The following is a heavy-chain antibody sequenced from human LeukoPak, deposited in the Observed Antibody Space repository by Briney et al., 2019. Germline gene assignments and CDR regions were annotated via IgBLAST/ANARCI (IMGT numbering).Heavy chain of an antibody. CDR2: ISGSGGST. CDR3: ARGKGSESGYDYFLDY. J-gene: IGHJ4*02. V-gene: IGHV3-23*01. CDR1: GFTFSSYA. Sequence: QPGGSLRLSCAASGFTFSSYAMSWVRQAPGKGLEWVSAISGSGGSTYYADSVRGRFTISRDNSKNTLYLQMNSLRADDSAVYYCARGKGSESGYDYFLDYWGQGTLVTVSS. D-gene: IGHD5-12*01.